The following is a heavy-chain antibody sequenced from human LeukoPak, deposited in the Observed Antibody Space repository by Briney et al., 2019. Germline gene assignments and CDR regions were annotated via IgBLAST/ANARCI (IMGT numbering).Heavy chain of an antibody. J-gene: IGHJ4*02. V-gene: IGHV1-8*01. Sequence: ASGKVSCKTSGYTFTGYDINWVRQAAGQGFEWMGWTNPNSGDTGYAHNLQGRITITRDSSTATVFMELSSLRSEDTAMYYCARGRLNGNVDFWGQGTPVTVSS. D-gene: IGHD1-20*01. CDR3: ARGRLNGNVDF. CDR2: TNPNSGDT. CDR1: GYTFTGYD.